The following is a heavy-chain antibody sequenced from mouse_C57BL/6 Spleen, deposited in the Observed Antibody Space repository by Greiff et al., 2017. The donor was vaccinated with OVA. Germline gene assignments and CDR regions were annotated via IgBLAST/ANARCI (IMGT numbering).Heavy chain of an antibody. V-gene: IGHV1-82*01. D-gene: IGHD1-1*01. CDR2: IYPGDGDT. CDR3: ARGVYYGSSYVDY. J-gene: IGHJ2*01. Sequence: VKLMESGPELVKPGASVKISCKASGYAFSSSWMNWVKQRPGKGLEWIGRIYPGDGDTNYNGKFKGKATLTADKSSSTAYMQLSSLTSADSAVYFCARGVYYGSSYVDYWGQGTTLTVSS. CDR1: GYAFSSSW.